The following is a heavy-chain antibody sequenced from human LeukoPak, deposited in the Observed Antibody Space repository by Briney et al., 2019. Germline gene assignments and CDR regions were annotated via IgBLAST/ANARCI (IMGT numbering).Heavy chain of an antibody. D-gene: IGHD5-12*01. CDR1: GFTFSSYW. CDR3: ARDVATVFDY. J-gene: IGHJ4*02. V-gene: IGHV3-7*03. Sequence: GGSLRLCCAASGFTFSSYWMSWVRQAAGKGLEWVTNIKQDGSEKYYVDSVKGRFTISRDNAKNSLYLQMNSLRAEDTAVYYCARDVATVFDYWGQGTLVTVSS. CDR2: IKQDGSEK.